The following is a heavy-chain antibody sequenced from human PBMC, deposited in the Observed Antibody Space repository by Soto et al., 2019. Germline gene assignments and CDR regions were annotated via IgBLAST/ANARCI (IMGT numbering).Heavy chain of an antibody. CDR2: VYYRGRS. Sequence: SETLSLTCTVSGGSVSNSSYYWGWIRQSPGKGLEWIGSVYYRGRSYSKSSVKSRVTISVDTSKNRFSLSLNSVTASDTAVYFCVSQRTTVPTQAYFDYWGPGALVTVSS. V-gene: IGHV4-39*01. D-gene: IGHD4-17*01. CDR1: GGSVSNSSYY. J-gene: IGHJ4*02. CDR3: VSQRTTVPTQAYFDY.